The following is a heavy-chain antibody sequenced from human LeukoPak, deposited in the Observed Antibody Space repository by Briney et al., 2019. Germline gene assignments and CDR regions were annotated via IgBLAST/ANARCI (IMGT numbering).Heavy chain of an antibody. D-gene: IGHD6-19*01. CDR3: AKDAYSSGWYSPIDY. J-gene: IGHJ4*02. CDR1: GFTFSSYG. Sequence: GGSLRLSCAASGFTFSSYGMHWVRQAPGKGLDWVAFIHHDGSNKYYADSVRGRFTISRDNSKNTLYLQMNSLRAEDTAVYYCAKDAYSSGWYSPIDYWGQGTLVTVSS. V-gene: IGHV3-30*02. CDR2: IHHDGSNK.